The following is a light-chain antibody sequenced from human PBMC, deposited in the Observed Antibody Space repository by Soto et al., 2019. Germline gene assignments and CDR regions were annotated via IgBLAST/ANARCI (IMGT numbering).Light chain of an antibody. CDR2: WAS. J-gene: IGKJ1*01. V-gene: IGKV4-1*01. CDR1: QSVLYSSNNKNY. CDR3: QQYYSTPPRT. Sequence: DIVMTQSPDSLAVSLGERATINCKSSQSVLYSSNNKNYLAWYQQQPGQPPKLLIYWASTRESGVPDRFSGSGSGTDFTLTISSLQAEDVAVYYCQQYYSTPPRTFGQGTKVEIK.